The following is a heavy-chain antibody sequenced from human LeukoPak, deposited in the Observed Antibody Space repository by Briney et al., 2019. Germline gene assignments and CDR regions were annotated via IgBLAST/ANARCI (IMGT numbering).Heavy chain of an antibody. J-gene: IGHJ4*02. CDR3: AKDIVIWGVNSFDY. D-gene: IGHD3-10*01. V-gene: IGHV3-23*01. CDR1: GFTFSSYP. Sequence: GGSLRLSCAVSGFTFSSYPMSWVRQTPGKGLEWVSAIGSSGVNTYYADSVKGRFTISRDNSKNTLDLQMNSLRAEDTALYYCAKDIVIWGVNSFDYWGQGTLVTVSS. CDR2: IGSSGVNT.